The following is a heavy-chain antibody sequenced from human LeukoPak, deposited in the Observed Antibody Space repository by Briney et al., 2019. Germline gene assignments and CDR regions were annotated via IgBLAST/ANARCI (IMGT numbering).Heavy chain of an antibody. D-gene: IGHD6-19*01. J-gene: IGHJ4*02. Sequence: ASVKVSCTASGYTFTVYYIHWVRQAPGQGFEWMGWINPNSGDTRYAQKFQGGVTMTRDTSISTAYMELSSLRSDDTAVYYCARAGYNSAWYFFDYWGQGTLLTVSS. CDR3: ARAGYNSAWYFFDY. V-gene: IGHV1-2*02. CDR2: INPNSGDT. CDR1: GYTFTVYY.